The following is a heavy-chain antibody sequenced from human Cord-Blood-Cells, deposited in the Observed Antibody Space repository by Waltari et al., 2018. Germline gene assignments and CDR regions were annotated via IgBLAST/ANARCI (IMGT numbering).Heavy chain of an antibody. J-gene: IGHJ4*02. V-gene: IGHV3-30*18. CDR1: GFTFSSYG. CDR3: AKEPTHPETHFDY. Sequence: QVQLVESGGGVVQPGRSLRLSCAASGFTFSSYGMHWVRQAPGKGLEWVAVISYDGSNKYYADSVKGRFTISRDNSKNTLYLQMNSLRAEDTAVYYCAKEPTHPETHFDYWGQGTLVTVSS. CDR2: ISYDGSNK.